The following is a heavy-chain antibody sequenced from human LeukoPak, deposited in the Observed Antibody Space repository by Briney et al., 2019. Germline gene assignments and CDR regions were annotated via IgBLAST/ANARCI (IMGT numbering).Heavy chain of an antibody. CDR3: ARDPITMVRGVITMARSGGFDP. J-gene: IGHJ5*02. CDR1: GYTFTSYY. Sequence: ASVKVSCKASGYTFTSYYMHWVRQAPGQGLEWMGIINPSGGSTSYAQKFQGRVTMTRDTSTSTVYMELSSLRSEDTAVYYCARDPITMVRGVITMARSGGFDPWGQGTLVTVSS. V-gene: IGHV1-46*01. CDR2: INPSGGST. D-gene: IGHD3-10*01.